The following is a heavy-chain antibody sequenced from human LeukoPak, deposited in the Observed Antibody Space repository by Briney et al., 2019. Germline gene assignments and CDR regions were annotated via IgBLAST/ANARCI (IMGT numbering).Heavy chain of an antibody. Sequence: PSETLSLTCTVSGGSISTYFWTWIRQPPGKRLEWIGYISNSGTTNYNPSLKSRVTISVDTSKNQFSLKVTSVTAADTAVYYRARGALTGPFYFDYWGQGTLVTVSS. CDR1: GGSISTYF. V-gene: IGHV4-59*01. J-gene: IGHJ4*02. CDR3: ARGALTGPFYFDY. D-gene: IGHD3-9*01. CDR2: ISNSGTT.